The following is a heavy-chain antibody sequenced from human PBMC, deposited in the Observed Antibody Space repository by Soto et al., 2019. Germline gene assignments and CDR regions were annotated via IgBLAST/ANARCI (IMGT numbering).Heavy chain of an antibody. CDR1: GGTFNTYA. J-gene: IGHJ4*02. Sequence: QVQLVQSGAEMKKPGSSVKVSCQSSGGTFNTYAMNWVRPAPGQGPEWMGDISPMFGAANYAPKFQGRVTITADESTGTSYMQLSSLMSEDTALYFCAREVQVHTPAFVYWGQGTLVTVSS. D-gene: IGHD3-10*01. V-gene: IGHV1-69*19. CDR3: AREVQVHTPAFVY. CDR2: ISPMFGAA.